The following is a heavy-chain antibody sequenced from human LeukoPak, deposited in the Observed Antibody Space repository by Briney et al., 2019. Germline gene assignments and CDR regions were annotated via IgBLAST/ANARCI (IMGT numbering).Heavy chain of an antibody. CDR2: IRYDGSNK. J-gene: IGHJ4*02. Sequence: GGSLRLACAAAGFTLSSYGMHWVRQAPGKGLEWVAFIRYDGSNKYYADSVKGRFTISRDNSKNTLYLQMNSLRAEDTAVYYCAKDGLRFLEWLLSLDYWGQGTLVTVSS. D-gene: IGHD3-3*01. V-gene: IGHV3-30*02. CDR1: GFTLSSYG. CDR3: AKDGLRFLEWLLSLDY.